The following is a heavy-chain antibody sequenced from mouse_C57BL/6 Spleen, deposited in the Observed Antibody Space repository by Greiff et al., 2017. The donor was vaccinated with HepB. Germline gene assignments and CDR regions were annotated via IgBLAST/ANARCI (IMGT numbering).Heavy chain of an antibody. J-gene: IGHJ3*01. CDR2: IYPGDGDT. Sequence: QVQLQQSGPELVKPGASVKISCKASGYAFSSSWMNWVKQRPGKGLEWIGRIYPGDGDTNYNGKFKGTATLTADKSSSTAYMQRSSLTSEDSAVYFCARGDDYDEGAWFAYWGQGTLVTVSA. D-gene: IGHD2-4*01. V-gene: IGHV1-82*01. CDR3: ARGDDYDEGAWFAY. CDR1: GYAFSSSW.